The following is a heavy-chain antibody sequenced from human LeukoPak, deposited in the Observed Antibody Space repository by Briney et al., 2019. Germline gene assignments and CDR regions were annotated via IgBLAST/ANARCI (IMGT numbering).Heavy chain of an antibody. J-gene: IGHJ6*02. CDR2: ISYDGSNE. V-gene: IGHV3-30-3*01. CDR1: GFTFSNYV. Sequence: GGSLILSCVASGFTFSNYVMHWVRQAPGKGLEWLALISYDGSNENYADSVKGRFTISRDNSKNTLYLQMNSLRAEDTAVYYYARVFRITKTTGMDVWGQGTTVTVSS. CDR3: ARVFRITKTTGMDV. D-gene: IGHD3-10*01.